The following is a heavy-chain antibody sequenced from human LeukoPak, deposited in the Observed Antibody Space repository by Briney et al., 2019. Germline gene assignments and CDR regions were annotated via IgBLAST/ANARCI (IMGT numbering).Heavy chain of an antibody. CDR3: TRPTYCGGDCRNPDPFDY. Sequence: RPGGSLRLSCAASGFTFSGSAMHWVRQASGKGLEWVGRIRSKANSYATAYAASVKGRFTISRDDSKNTAYLQMNSLKTEDTAVYYCTRPTYCGGDCRNPDPFDYWGQGTLVTVSS. CDR2: IRSKANSYAT. D-gene: IGHD2-21*02. V-gene: IGHV3-73*01. CDR1: GFTFSGSA. J-gene: IGHJ4*02.